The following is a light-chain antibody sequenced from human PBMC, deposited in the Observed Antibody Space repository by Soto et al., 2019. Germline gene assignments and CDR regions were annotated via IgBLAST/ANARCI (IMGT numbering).Light chain of an antibody. J-gene: IGLJ3*02. CDR3: QSYDSSLSRSV. V-gene: IGLV1-40*01. CDR1: SSNIGAGYD. Sequence: QSALTQPPSVSGAPGKRVTISCTGSSSNIGAGYDVQWYQQLPGTAPKLLIYGSTNRPSGVPDRFSGSKSGTSASLAITGLQAEDEADYYCQSYDSSLSRSVFGGGTQLTVL. CDR2: GST.